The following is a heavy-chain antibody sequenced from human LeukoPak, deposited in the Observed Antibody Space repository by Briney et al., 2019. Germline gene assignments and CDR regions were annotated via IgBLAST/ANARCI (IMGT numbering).Heavy chain of an antibody. CDR1: GYTFTGYY. Sequence: ASVKVSCKASGYTFTGYYLYWVRQAPGQGLEWMGRINPNSGGTNYAQKFQGRVTMTRDTSTSTVYMELSSLRSEDTAVYYCAREGDYYGSGSYDYWGQGTLVTVSS. CDR2: INPNSGGT. D-gene: IGHD3-10*01. J-gene: IGHJ4*02. V-gene: IGHV1-2*06. CDR3: AREGDYYGSGSYDY.